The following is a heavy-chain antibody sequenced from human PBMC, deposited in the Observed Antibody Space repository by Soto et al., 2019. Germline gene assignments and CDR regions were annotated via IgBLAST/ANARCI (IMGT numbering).Heavy chain of an antibody. Sequence: EVQLVESGGGLIQPGGSLRLSCAVSGFTVSNNYMSGVRQAPGKGLEGVSVIYSGGYTAYGDSVKGRFTISRDNSKNTPNPQMNSPRPDDPAVFFCATSPGGGGYWGQGTLVTVSS. CDR1: GFTVSNNY. D-gene: IGHD3-10*01. J-gene: IGHJ4*02. CDR2: IYSGGYT. V-gene: IGHV3-53*01. CDR3: ATSPGGGGY.